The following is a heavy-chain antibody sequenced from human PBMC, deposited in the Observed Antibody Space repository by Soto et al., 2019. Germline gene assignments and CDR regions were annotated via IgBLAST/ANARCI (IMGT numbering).Heavy chain of an antibody. D-gene: IGHD6-19*01. CDR3: ARFGAREYSSGWYPDY. CDR2: TYYRSKWYN. Sequence: PSQTLSLTCAISGDSVSSNSAAWNWIRQSPSRGLEWLGRTYYRSKWYNDYAVSVKSRITINPDTSKNQFSLQLNSVTPEDTAVYYCARFGAREYSSGWYPDYWGQGTLVTVSS. V-gene: IGHV6-1*01. CDR1: GDSVSSNSAA. J-gene: IGHJ4*02.